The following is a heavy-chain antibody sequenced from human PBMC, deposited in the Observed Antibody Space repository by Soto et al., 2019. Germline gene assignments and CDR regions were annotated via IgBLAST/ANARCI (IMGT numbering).Heavy chain of an antibody. J-gene: IGHJ6*02. V-gene: IGHV5-10-1*01. D-gene: IGHD1-26*01. Sequence: EVQLVQSGAEVKKPGESLRISCKGSGYSFTSYWISWVRQMPGKGLEWMGRIDPSDSYTNYSPSFQGHVTISADKSISTANLQWSSLKASDTAMYYCVRHVDIVGATSHYYYYGMDVWGQGTTVTVSS. CDR3: VRHVDIVGATSHYYYYGMDV. CDR2: IDPSDSYT. CDR1: GYSFTSYW.